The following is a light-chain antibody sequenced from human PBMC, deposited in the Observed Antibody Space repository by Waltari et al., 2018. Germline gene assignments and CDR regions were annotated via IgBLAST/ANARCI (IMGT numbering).Light chain of an antibody. J-gene: IGLJ3*02. CDR3: CSYAGSSTWV. Sequence: QSALTQPASVSGSPGLSITISCTGTNSDVGSYNFVSWFQQHRGKAPKLIIYDGSKRPSGISNRFSGSKSGNTASLTISGLQAGDETDYYCCSYAGSSTWVFGGGTKLTVL. V-gene: IGLV2-23*01. CDR1: NSDVGSYNF. CDR2: DGS.